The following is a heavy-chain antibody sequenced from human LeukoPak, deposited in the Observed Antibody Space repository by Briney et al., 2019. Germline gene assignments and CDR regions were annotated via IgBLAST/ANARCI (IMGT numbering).Heavy chain of an antibody. D-gene: IGHD1-26*01. CDR3: ARDISQWELLGGYYFDY. CDR2: INHSGST. Sequence: PSETLSLTCAVYGGSFSGYYWSWIRQPPGKGLEGIGEINHSGSTNYNPSLKSRVTISVDTSKNQFSLKLSSVTAADTAVYYCARDISQWELLGGYYFDYWGQGTLVTVSS. CDR1: GGSFSGYY. V-gene: IGHV4-34*01. J-gene: IGHJ4*02.